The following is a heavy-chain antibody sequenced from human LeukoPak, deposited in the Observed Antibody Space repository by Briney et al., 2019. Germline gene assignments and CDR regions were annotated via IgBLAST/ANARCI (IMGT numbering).Heavy chain of an antibody. D-gene: IGHD5-18*01. Sequence: ASVKVSCKASGGTFSSYAISRVRQAPGQGLEWMGGIIPIFGTANYAQKFQGRVTITADKSTSTAYMELSSLRSEDTAVYYCARGRGYSYGYFAWWGQGTLVTVSS. V-gene: IGHV1-69*06. CDR3: ARGRGYSYGYFAW. J-gene: IGHJ4*02. CDR1: GGTFSSYA. CDR2: IIPIFGTA.